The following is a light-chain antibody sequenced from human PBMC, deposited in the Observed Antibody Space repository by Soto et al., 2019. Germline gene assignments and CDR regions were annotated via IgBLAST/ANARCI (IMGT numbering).Light chain of an antibody. CDR1: QGISNY. CDR3: LQNNNYPIT. Sequence: AIQITQSPSSLSASLGQRVTISCRASQGISNYLCWYQQKPGKAPTLLIYDASRLHSGVPSRFSGGGSGTYFTLTISSLQPEDFATYCCLQNNNYPITFGRGTKVDI. J-gene: IGKJ4*01. CDR2: DAS. V-gene: IGKV1-6*01.